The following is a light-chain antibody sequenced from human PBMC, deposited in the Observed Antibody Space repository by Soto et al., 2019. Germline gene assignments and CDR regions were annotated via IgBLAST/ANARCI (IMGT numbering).Light chain of an antibody. J-gene: IGLJ1*01. Sequence: QSALTQPASVSGSPGQSITISCTGTSSDVGGYNYVSWYQQHPGKAPKLMIYDVSNRPSGVSNRFSGSKSGNMASLTISGLQAEDEADYYCSSYTSSSNGGVFGTGTKLTVL. CDR1: SSDVGGYNY. V-gene: IGLV2-14*01. CDR3: SSYTSSSNGGV. CDR2: DVS.